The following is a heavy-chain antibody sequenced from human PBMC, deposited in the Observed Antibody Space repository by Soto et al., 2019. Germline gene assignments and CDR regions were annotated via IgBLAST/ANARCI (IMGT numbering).Heavy chain of an antibody. CDR1: GLTFSSYG. CDR3: AKAYSSSSFYYYYGMDV. Sequence: GGSLRLSCAASGLTFSSYGMHWVRQAPGKGLEWVAVISYDGTNKYYADSVKGRFTISRDNSKNTLFLQMNSLRAEDTAVYYCAKAYSSSSFYYYYGMDVWGQGTTVTVSS. J-gene: IGHJ6*02. V-gene: IGHV3-30*18. CDR2: ISYDGTNK. D-gene: IGHD6-6*01.